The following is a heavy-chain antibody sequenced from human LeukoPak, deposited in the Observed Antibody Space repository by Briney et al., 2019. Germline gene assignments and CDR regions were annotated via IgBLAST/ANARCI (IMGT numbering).Heavy chain of an antibody. CDR1: GYTFTGHY. D-gene: IGHD2-2*01. J-gene: IGHJ4*02. CDR2: INPNSGDT. V-gene: IGHV1-2*02. Sequence: ASVKLSCKASGYTFTGHYMDWVRQAPGQGLEWMGWINPNSGDTNYAQKFQGRVTMTRDTSISTAYMDLNRLTSDDTAVYYCARRLTTSQDLDYWGQGTLVTVSS. CDR3: ARRLTTSQDLDY.